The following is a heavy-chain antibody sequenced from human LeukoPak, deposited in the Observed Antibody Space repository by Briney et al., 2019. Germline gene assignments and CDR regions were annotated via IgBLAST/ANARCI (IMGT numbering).Heavy chain of an antibody. CDR3: ARDPKLGSSQSDAFDI. CDR2: IWYDGSNK. Sequence: GGSLRLSCAASGFTFSSYVMHWVRQAPGKGLEWVAVIWYDGSNKYYADSVKGRFTISRDNSKNTLYLQMNSLRAEDTAVYYCARDPKLGSSQSDAFDIWGQGTMVTVSS. D-gene: IGHD7-27*01. CDR1: GFTFSSYV. J-gene: IGHJ3*02. V-gene: IGHV3-33*01.